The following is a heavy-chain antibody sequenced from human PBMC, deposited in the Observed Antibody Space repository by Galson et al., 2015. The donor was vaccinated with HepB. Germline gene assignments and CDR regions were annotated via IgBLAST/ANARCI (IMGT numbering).Heavy chain of an antibody. CDR3: ANTEEVSDAFDI. CDR1: GFTFSDYY. CDR2: ISSSGSTI. J-gene: IGHJ3*02. D-gene: IGHD1-14*01. V-gene: IGHV3-11*01. Sequence: SLRLSCAASGFTFSDYYMSWIRQAPGKGLEWVSYISSSGSTIYYADSVKGRFTISRDNAKNSLYLQMNSLRAEDTAVYYCANTEEVSDAFDIWGQGTMVTVSS.